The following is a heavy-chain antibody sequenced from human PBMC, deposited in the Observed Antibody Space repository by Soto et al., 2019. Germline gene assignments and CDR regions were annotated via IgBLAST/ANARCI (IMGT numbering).Heavy chain of an antibody. Sequence: GGSLRLSCAASGLIFSKAWINWVRQAPGRGLEWVSIISPNGDSTYYADSVKGRFTISRDNSQNTVFLQMNSLRAEDTAIYFCAKVRLTDYLRYAPHLWGQGTLVTVSS. CDR1: GLIFSKAW. J-gene: IGHJ3*01. CDR3: AKVRLTDYLRYAPHL. V-gene: IGHV3-23*01. CDR2: ISPNGDST. D-gene: IGHD2-8*01.